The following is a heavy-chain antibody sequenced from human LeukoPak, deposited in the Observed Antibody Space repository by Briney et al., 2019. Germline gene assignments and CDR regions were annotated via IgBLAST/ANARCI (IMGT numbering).Heavy chain of an antibody. CDR1: GGSISNTNW. D-gene: IGHD2-21*01. CDR3: ARDRCGDICFYGLDV. Sequence: SETLSLTCGVSGGSISNTNWWTWVRQPPGKGLEWIGEVNLQGSTNYNPSLKSRVAISVDKSENHISLKLTSVTAADTAVYYCARDRCGDICFYGLDVWGQGTTVSVSS. J-gene: IGHJ6*02. V-gene: IGHV4-4*02. CDR2: VNLQGST.